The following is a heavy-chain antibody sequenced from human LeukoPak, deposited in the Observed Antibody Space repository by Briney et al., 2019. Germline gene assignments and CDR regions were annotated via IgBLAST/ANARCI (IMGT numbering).Heavy chain of an antibody. CDR1: GGSISSYY. CDR3: ARQGLVVPAAIGWFDP. J-gene: IGHJ5*02. V-gene: IGHV4-59*05. CDR2: IYYSGST. D-gene: IGHD2-2*01. Sequence: SETLSLTCTVSGGSISSYYWSWIRQPPGKGLEWIGSIYYSGSTYYNPSLKSRVTISVDTSKNQFSLKLSSVTAADTAVYYCARQGLVVPAAIGWFDPWGQGTLVTVSS.